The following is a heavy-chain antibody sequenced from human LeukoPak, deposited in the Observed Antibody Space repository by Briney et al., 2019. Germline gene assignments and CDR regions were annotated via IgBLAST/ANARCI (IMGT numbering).Heavy chain of an antibody. Sequence: GGSLRLSCAASGFTFSSYGMHWVRQAPGKGLEWVAVISYDGSNKYYADSVKGRFTISRDNSRNTLYLQMNSLRAGDTAVYYCAKEESGPFFDYWGQGTLVTVSS. CDR1: GFTFSSYG. CDR3: AKEESGPFFDY. V-gene: IGHV3-30*18. D-gene: IGHD3-3*01. CDR2: ISYDGSNK. J-gene: IGHJ4*02.